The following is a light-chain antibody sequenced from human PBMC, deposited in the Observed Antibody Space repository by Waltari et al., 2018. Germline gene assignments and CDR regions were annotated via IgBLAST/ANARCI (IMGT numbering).Light chain of an antibody. V-gene: IGKV1-5*03. CDR2: KAS. CDR1: QSVSEW. Sequence: DIQMTQSPSTLSASVGDSVTITCRAGQSVSEWLAWYQQKPGRAPDLLIYKASTLERGVSSRFRGSGSGTEFTLTINSLQPDDFATYYCQQYDSYPETFGQGTKVEIK. J-gene: IGKJ1*01. CDR3: QQYDSYPET.